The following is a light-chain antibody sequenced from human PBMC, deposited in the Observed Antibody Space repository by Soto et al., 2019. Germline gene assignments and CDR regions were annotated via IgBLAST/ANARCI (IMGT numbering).Light chain of an antibody. CDR2: LAS. V-gene: IGKV2-28*01. J-gene: IGKJ4*01. CDR3: MQALQTPLT. CDR1: QSLLYSNGYNY. Sequence: DIVMTQSPLSLPVTPGEPASISCRSSQSLLYSNGYNYLDWYLQKPGQSPQLLISLASNRASGVPDRFSGSGSGTDFTLKISRVEAEDVGVYYCMQALQTPLTFGGGTKVEIK.